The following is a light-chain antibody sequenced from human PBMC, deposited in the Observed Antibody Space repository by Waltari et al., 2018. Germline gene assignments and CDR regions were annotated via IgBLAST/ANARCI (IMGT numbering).Light chain of an antibody. CDR3: HQFNNWPRT. V-gene: IGKV3D-15*01. Sequence: ELLLTQSPDTLSVSPGERATLACRASQTVSSMLAWYQQKPGHPPRLLIYGASIRATGIPARFSGSGSGTEFTLTISSLQSEDFAVYYCHQFNNWPRTFGQGTKVEIK. CDR2: GAS. J-gene: IGKJ1*01. CDR1: QTVSSM.